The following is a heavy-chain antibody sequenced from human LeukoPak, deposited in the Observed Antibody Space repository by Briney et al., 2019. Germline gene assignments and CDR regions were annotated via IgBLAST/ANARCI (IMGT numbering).Heavy chain of an antibody. CDR2: IYSGGST. D-gene: IGHD6-19*01. J-gene: IGHJ4*02. V-gene: IGHV3-53*01. CDR1: GFTFSSYG. Sequence: GGSLRLSCAASGFTFSSYGMSWVRQAPGKGLEWVSVIYSGGSTYYADSVKGRFTISRDNSKNTLYLQMNSLRAEDTAVYYCARAPSIYAGSGLDYWGQGTLVTVSS. CDR3: ARAPSIYAGSGLDY.